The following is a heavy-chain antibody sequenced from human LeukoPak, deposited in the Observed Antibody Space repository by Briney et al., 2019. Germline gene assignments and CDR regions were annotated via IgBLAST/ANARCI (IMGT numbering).Heavy chain of an antibody. D-gene: IGHD1-26*01. CDR1: GGTFSSYA. Sequence: SCKASGGTFSSYAMHWVRQAPGKGLEWVAVISYDGSNKYYADSVKGRFTISRDNSKNTLYLQMNSLRAEDTAVYYCARSPPGLYYYYYGMDVWGQGTTVTVSS. CDR3: ARSPPGLYYYYYGMDV. J-gene: IGHJ6*02. V-gene: IGHV3-30*04. CDR2: ISYDGSNK.